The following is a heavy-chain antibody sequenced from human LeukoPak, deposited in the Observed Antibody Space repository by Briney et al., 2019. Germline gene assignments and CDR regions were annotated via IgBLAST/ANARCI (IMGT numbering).Heavy chain of an antibody. CDR3: ARGRKAMDADYYYYGMDV. D-gene: IGHD5-18*01. Sequence: ASVKVSCKSSGYTFTGYYMHWARQAPGQGLEWMGWINPNSGGTNYAQKFQGRVTMTRDTSNSTAYMELSRLRSGDTAVYYCARGRKAMDADYYYYGMDVWGQGTTVTVSS. CDR2: INPNSGGT. J-gene: IGHJ6*02. V-gene: IGHV1-2*02. CDR1: GYTFTGYY.